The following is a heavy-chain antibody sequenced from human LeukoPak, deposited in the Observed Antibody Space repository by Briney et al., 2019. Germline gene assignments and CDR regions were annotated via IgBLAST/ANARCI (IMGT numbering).Heavy chain of an antibody. CDR3: ARADYDSSGYYADY. CDR1: GFTFSNYP. J-gene: IGHJ4*02. D-gene: IGHD3-22*01. CDR2: ISSDGSGT. Sequence: GGSLRLSCTASGFTFSNYPVHWVRQAPGKGLEYVSAISSDGSGTYYANSVKGRFTISRDNSKNTLYLQMGSLRAEDMAVYYCARADYDSSGYYADYWGQGTLVTVSS. V-gene: IGHV3-64*01.